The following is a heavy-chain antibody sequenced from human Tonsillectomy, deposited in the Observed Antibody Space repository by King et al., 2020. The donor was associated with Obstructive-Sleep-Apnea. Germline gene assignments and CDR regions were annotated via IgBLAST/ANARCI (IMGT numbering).Heavy chain of an antibody. D-gene: IGHD7-27*01. J-gene: IGHJ4*02. Sequence: VQLVESGGGLVQPGGSLRLSCTASGFSFNTFSFNWVRQAPGKGLEWLSYISGSGAHIRYADSVKGRFTISRDNAMNSLYLQMSSLTAEDTATYYCARDFNWAFDYWGQGDLVTVSS. V-gene: IGHV3-48*04. CDR1: GFSFNTFS. CDR3: ARDFNWAFDY. CDR2: ISGSGAHI.